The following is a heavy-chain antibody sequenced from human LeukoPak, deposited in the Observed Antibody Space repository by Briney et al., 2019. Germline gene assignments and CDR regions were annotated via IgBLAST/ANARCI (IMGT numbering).Heavy chain of an antibody. CDR2: INPLSGGT. CDR3: ARVPVGTYYDSSGFHIDY. CDR1: GYTFTGYC. D-gene: IGHD3-22*01. V-gene: IGHV1-2*06. Sequence: GASVTVSCKASGYTFTGYCIHWVRQAPGQGLEWMGRINPLSGGTNYAQKFQGRVTMTRDTSISTAYMELSRLRPDDTATYYCARVPVGTYYDSSGFHIDYWGQGTLVTVSS. J-gene: IGHJ4*02.